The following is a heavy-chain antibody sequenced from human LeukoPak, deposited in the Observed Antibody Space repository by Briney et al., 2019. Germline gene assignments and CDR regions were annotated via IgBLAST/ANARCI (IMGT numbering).Heavy chain of an antibody. CDR3: ARAPPGAIAAAGLAFDY. CDR1: GGSISSYY. J-gene: IGHJ4*02. CDR2: IYYSGST. Sequence: SETLSLTCTISGGSISSYYWSWIRQPPGKGLEWIGYIYYSGSTNYNPSLKSRVTISVDTSKNQFSLKLSSVTAADTAVYYCARAPPGAIAAAGLAFDYWGQGTLVTVSS. D-gene: IGHD6-13*01. V-gene: IGHV4-59*01.